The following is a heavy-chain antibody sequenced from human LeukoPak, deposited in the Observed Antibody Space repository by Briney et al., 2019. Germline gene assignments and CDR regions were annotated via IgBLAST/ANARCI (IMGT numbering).Heavy chain of an antibody. Sequence: SETLSLTCTVSGGSISSYYWSWIRQPPGEGLEWIGYIYYSGSTNYNPSLKSRVTISVDTSKNQFSLKLSSVTPEDTAVYYCARDPGWLDFDYWGQGTLVTVSS. J-gene: IGHJ4*02. CDR3: ARDPGWLDFDY. V-gene: IGHV4-59*12. D-gene: IGHD5-12*01. CDR1: GGSISSYY. CDR2: IYYSGST.